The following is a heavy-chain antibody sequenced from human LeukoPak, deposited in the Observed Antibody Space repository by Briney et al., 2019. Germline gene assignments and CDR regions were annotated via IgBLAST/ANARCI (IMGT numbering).Heavy chain of an antibody. CDR1: GGSISSYY. V-gene: IGHV4-4*07. Sequence: SETLSLTCTVSGGSISSYYWSWIRQPAGKGLEWIGRIYTSGSTNYNPSLKSRVTISVDTSKNQFSLKLNFVTAADTAVYYCARDEAVAGTSAWGQGTLVTVSS. D-gene: IGHD6-19*01. CDR3: ARDEAVAGTSA. CDR2: IYTSGST. J-gene: IGHJ5*02.